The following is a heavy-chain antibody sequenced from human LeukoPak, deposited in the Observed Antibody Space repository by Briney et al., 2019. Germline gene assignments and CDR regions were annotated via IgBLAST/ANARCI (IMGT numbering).Heavy chain of an antibody. CDR1: GYTFTSYD. CDR2: MNPNSGNT. D-gene: IGHD2-21*02. J-gene: IGHJ4*02. CDR3: ARGRGAYCGGDCSYFDY. V-gene: IGHV1-8*01. Sequence: APVKVSCKASGYTFTSYDINWVRQATGQGLEWMGWMNPNSGNTGYAQKFQGRVTMTRNTSISTAYMELRSLRSEDTAVYYCARGRGAYCGGDCSYFDYWGQGTLVTVSS.